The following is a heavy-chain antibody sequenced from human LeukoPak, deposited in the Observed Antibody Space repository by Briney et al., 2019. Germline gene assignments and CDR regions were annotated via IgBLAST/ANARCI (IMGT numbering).Heavy chain of an antibody. CDR3: ARGRRWLQSAGDY. CDR2: IIPILGIA. J-gene: IGHJ4*02. D-gene: IGHD5-24*01. CDR1: GGTFSSYT. Sequence: SVKVSCKASGGTFSSYTISWVRQAPGQGLEWMGRIIPILGIANYAQKFQGRVTITADKSTSTAYMELSSLRSEDTAAYYCARGRRWLQSAGDYCGQGTLVTVSS. V-gene: IGHV1-69*02.